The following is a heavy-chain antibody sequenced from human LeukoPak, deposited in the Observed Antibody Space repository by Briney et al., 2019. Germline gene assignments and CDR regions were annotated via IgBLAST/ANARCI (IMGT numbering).Heavy chain of an antibody. CDR1: GGSISSRNW. J-gene: IGHJ4*02. V-gene: IGHV4-4*02. CDR2: IDHSGST. Sequence: SETLSLTCAVSGGSISSRNWWSWVRQPPGKGLEWIGEIDHSGSTNYNPSLQSRVSISVEKSKNQFSLKLTSVTAADTAMYSCARAKRISHFDYWGQGTLVTVSS. D-gene: IGHD3-3*02. CDR3: ARAKRISHFDY.